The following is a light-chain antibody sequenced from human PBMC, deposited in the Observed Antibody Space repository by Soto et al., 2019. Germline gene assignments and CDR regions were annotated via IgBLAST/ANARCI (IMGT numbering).Light chain of an antibody. CDR1: QSVSSN. CDR2: GAS. CDR3: HQYNSWPPLT. V-gene: IGKV3-15*01. Sequence: EVVMTQSPATLYVSPGERATLSCRASQSVSSNLAWYQQKPGQSPRLHIYGASTRATGIPARFSGSGSETDFTLTLSSLQSEYSAVYYCHQYNSWPPLTFGGGTKVEIK. J-gene: IGKJ4*01.